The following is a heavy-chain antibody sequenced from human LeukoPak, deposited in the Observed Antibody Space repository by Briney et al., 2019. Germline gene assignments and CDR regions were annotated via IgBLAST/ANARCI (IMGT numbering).Heavy chain of an antibody. CDR1: GGSISSSNYY. J-gene: IGHJ3*02. V-gene: IGHV4-39*01. CDR2: IYYSGST. CDR3: ARAPLYFYGASGSTGAFDI. Sequence: SETLSLTCTVSGGSISSSNYYWGWIRQPPGKGLEWIGSIYYSGSTYYNPSLKSRVTISVDTSKNQFSLKLSSVTAADTAVYSCARAPLYFYGASGSTGAFDIWGQGTMVTVSS. D-gene: IGHD4/OR15-4a*01.